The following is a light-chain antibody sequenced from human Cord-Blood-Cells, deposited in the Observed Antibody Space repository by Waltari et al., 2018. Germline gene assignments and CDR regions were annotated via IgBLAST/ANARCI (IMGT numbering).Light chain of an antibody. V-gene: IGKV3-20*01. Sequence: IALTQSPGTLSLSPGESATLSCRASQSVSSSYLAWYQQKPGQAPRLLIYGASSRATGIPDRFSGSGSGTDFTLTISRLEPEDFAVYYCQQYGSSPPTWTFGQGTKVEIK. CDR3: QQYGSSPPTWT. CDR1: QSVSSSY. CDR2: GAS. J-gene: IGKJ1*01.